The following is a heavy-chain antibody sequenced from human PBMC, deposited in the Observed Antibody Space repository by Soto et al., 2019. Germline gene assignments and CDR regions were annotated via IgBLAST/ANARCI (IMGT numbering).Heavy chain of an antibody. J-gene: IGHJ5*02. CDR3: AKDGTGIDEYCSGGSCFNWFDP. D-gene: IGHD2-15*01. Sequence: PGGSLRLSCAASGFSFSAYAMSWVRQAPGKGLEWVSGMTGSGGFTYYADSVKGRFTISRDNSKNTLYLQMNSLRAEDTAVYYCAKDGTGIDEYCSGGSCFNWFDPWGQGTLVTVSS. CDR2: MTGSGGFT. V-gene: IGHV3-23*01. CDR1: GFSFSAYA.